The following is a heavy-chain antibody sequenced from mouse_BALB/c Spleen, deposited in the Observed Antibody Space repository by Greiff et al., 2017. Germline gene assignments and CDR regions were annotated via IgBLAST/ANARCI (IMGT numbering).Heavy chain of an antibody. CDR1: GYTFSSYW. CDR3: ARGVIHYYGYVSAMDY. Sequence: VKLVESGAELMKPGASVKISCKATGYTFSSYWIEWVKQRPGHGLEWIGEILPGSGSTNYNEKFKGKATFTADTSSNTAYMQLSSLTSEDSAVYYCARGVIHYYGYVSAMDYWGQGTSVTVSS. D-gene: IGHD1-2*01. V-gene: IGHV1-9*01. J-gene: IGHJ4*01. CDR2: ILPGSGST.